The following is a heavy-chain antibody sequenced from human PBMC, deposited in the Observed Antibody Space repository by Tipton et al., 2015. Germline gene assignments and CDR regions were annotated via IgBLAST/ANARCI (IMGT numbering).Heavy chain of an antibody. J-gene: IGHJ4*02. CDR1: GFTVSSNY. Sequence: AVSGFTVSSNYMSWVRQAPGKGLEWVSVIYSGGSTYYADSVKGRFTISRDNSKNTLYLQMNSLRAEDTAVYYCASPSLPHDRGDYYFQSWGQGSLVTVSS. D-gene: IGHD2-21*02. V-gene: IGHV3-53*01. CDR3: ASPSLPHDRGDYYFQS. CDR2: IYSGGST.